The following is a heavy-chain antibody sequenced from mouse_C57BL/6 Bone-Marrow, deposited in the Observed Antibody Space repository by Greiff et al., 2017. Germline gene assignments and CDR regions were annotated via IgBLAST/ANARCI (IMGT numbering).Heavy chain of an antibody. D-gene: IGHD2-5*01. V-gene: IGHV5-4*03. CDR1: GFTFSSYA. CDR2: ISAGGSYT. Sequence: EVKLMESGGGLVKPGGSLKLSCAASGFTFSSYAMSWVSQTPEQRLEWVATISAGGSYTYYPDNVKGRFTISRDNAKNNLYLQMSHLTSEYTAMYFCASGSNPYYAMDYWGQGTSVTVSS. J-gene: IGHJ4*01. CDR3: ASGSNPYYAMDY.